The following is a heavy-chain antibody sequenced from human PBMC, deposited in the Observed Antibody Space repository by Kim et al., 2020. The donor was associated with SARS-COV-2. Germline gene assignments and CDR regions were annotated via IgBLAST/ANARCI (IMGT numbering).Heavy chain of an antibody. CDR1: GGSISSYY. V-gene: IGHV4-59*01. Sequence: SETLSLTCTVSGGSISSYYWSWIRQPPGKGLEWIGYIYYSGSTNYNPSLKSRVTISVDTSKNQFSLKLSSVTAADTAVYYCARDSGSDYYFDYWGQGTLV. CDR3: ARDSGSDYYFDY. CDR2: IYYSGST. J-gene: IGHJ4*02. D-gene: IGHD1-26*01.